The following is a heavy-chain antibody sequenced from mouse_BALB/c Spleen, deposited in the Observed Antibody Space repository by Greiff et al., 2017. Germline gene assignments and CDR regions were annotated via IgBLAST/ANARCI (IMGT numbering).Heavy chain of an antibody. V-gene: IGHV5-12-2*01. D-gene: IGHD2-10*02. J-gene: IGHJ4*01. CDR3: ARQYGNYGGAMDY. Sequence: EVKLMESGGGLVQPGGSLKLSCAASGFTFSSYTMSWVRQTPEKRLEWVAYISNGGGSTYYPDTVKGRFTISRDNAKNTLYLQMSSLKSEDTAMYYCARQYGNYGGAMDYWGQGTSVTVSS. CDR1: GFTFSSYT. CDR2: ISNGGGST.